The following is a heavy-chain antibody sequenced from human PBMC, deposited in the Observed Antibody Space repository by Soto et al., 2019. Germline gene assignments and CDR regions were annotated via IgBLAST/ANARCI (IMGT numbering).Heavy chain of an antibody. J-gene: IGHJ2*01. CDR1: GFTFSSYG. CDR2: IWYDGTNK. CDR3: ARGPMTTVTTWGDWYFDL. V-gene: IGHV3-33*01. Sequence: QVQLVESGGGVVQPGRSLRLSCATSGFTFSSYGMHWVRQGPGKGLEWVSVIWYDGTNKYYADSVNGRFTISRDDSKNTLYLQMNSLRSEYTDVYYCARGPMTTVTTWGDWYFDLWGRGTLVTVSS. D-gene: IGHD4-17*01.